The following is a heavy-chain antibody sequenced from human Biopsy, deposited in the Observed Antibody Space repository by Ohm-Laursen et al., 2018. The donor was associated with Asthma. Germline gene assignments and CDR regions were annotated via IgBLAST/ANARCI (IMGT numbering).Heavy chain of an antibody. D-gene: IGHD6-19*01. V-gene: IGHV4-59*01. J-gene: IGHJ4*02. Sequence: SETLSLTCSVYGGSISSSYWSWIRQSPEKGLEWMGYVYWTGSTNYNPSLKSRITMSVDTSKNRMFLELTSVTAADTAIYYCVRAVRNEQWLAPFGYWGQGKPVTVSS. CDR2: VYWTGST. CDR1: GGSISSSY. CDR3: VRAVRNEQWLAPFGY.